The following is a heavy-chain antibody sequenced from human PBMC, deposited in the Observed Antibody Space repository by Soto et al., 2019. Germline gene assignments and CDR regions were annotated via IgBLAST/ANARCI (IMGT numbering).Heavy chain of an antibody. J-gene: IGHJ4*02. D-gene: IGHD5-12*01. Sequence: QVQLVESGGGVVQPGRSLRLTCAASGFTFSSYAMHWVRQAPGKGLEWVAVIIYDGSNIHYADSVQGRFTISRDNSKNTLFLQMDSLRADDTAVYYCAAELGNRGYDWRYYWGRGTLVTVS. CDR2: IIYDGSNI. CDR3: AAELGNRGYDWRYY. CDR1: GFTFSSYA. V-gene: IGHV3-30-3*01.